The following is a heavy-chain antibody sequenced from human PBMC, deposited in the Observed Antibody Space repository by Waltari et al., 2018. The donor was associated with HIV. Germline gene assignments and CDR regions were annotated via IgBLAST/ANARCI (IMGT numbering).Heavy chain of an antibody. CDR2: LYWNDEE. CDR3: AHRLGSRTWYGNFDY. D-gene: IGHD6-13*01. Sequence: GWIRQPPGKALEWLALLYWNDEERYSPSLKSRLTITKHTSKNQVLLTMTDMDPVDTATYYCAHRLGSRTWYGNFDYWGQGILVSVSS. V-gene: IGHV2-5*01. J-gene: IGHJ4*02.